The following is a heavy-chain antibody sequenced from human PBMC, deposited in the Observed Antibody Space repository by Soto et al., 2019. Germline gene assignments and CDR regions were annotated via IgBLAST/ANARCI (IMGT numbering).Heavy chain of an antibody. V-gene: IGHV4-61*08. CDR2: IYYSGST. Sequence: SETLSLTCTVSGGSISSGDYYWSWIRQPPGKGLERIGYIYYSGSTNYNPSLKSRVTISVDTSKNQFSLKLSSVTAADTAVYYWARVYSSGWKIFDYWGQGTLVTVSS. J-gene: IGHJ4*02. CDR3: ARVYSSGWKIFDY. D-gene: IGHD6-19*01. CDR1: GGSISSGDYY.